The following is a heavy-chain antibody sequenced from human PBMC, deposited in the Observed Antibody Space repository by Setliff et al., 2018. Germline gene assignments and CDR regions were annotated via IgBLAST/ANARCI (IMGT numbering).Heavy chain of an antibody. D-gene: IGHD6-6*01. V-gene: IGHV2-5*02. CDR1: GFSLNTTGEG. CDR2: VYWDGDQ. CDR3: ALRRGNEWHLVRWFDP. Sequence: SGPTLVNPTQTLTLTCTFSGFSLNTTGEGVGWIRQPPGKALEWLALVYWDGDQRYSPSLNSRLSITKDSSKSQVFLTMTNMDPVDTAIYYCALRRGNEWHLVRWFDPWGPGIQVTVSS. J-gene: IGHJ5*02.